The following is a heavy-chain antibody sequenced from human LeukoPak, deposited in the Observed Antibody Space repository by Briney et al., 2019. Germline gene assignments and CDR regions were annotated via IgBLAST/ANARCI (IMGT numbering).Heavy chain of an antibody. CDR1: GFTFSSYG. D-gene: IGHD2-2*01. CDR2: ISVSGDST. V-gene: IGHV3-23*01. Sequence: GGSLRLSCAASGFTFSSYGMSWVRQAPGKGLEWVSVISVSGDSTYYAGSVKGRFTISRDNSKNTLYLQMNSLRAEDTAVYSCTKDSSASCYSPIDYWGHGTLVTVSS. CDR3: TKDSSASCYSPIDY. J-gene: IGHJ4*01.